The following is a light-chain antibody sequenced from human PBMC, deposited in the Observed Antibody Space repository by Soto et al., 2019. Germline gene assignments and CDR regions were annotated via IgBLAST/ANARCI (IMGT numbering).Light chain of an antibody. Sequence: EIVLTQPPGTLSLSPGERATLSCRASQSVSSSYLAWYQQKPGQAPRLLIYDASNRATGIPARFSGSGSGTDFTLTISSLQPEDFATYYCQQSYSTPRTFGGGSKVDIK. J-gene: IGKJ4*01. CDR2: DAS. CDR3: QQSYSTPRT. CDR1: QSVSSSY. V-gene: IGKV3D-20*02.